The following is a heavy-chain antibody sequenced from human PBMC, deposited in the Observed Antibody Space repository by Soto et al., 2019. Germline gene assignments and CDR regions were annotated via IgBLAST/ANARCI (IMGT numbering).Heavy chain of an antibody. Sequence: QVQLVESGGGVVQPGRSLRLSCAASGFTFSSYGMHWVRQAPGKGLEWVAVISYDGSNKYYADSVKGRFTISRDNSKNMLYLQMNSLRAEDTAVYYCAKDLRDYVWGSYPSRMDVWGQGTTVTVSS. CDR2: ISYDGSNK. CDR1: GFTFSSYG. CDR3: AKDLRDYVWGSYPSRMDV. D-gene: IGHD3-16*01. V-gene: IGHV3-30*18. J-gene: IGHJ6*02.